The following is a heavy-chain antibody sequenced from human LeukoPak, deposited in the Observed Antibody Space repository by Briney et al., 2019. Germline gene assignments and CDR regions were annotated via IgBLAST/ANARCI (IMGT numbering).Heavy chain of an antibody. CDR2: IYYSGST. D-gene: IGHD3-10*01. Sequence: SETLSLTCTVSGGXVSSGSYYWSWIRQPPGKGLEWIGYIYYSGSTNYNPSLKSRVTISVDTSKNQFSLKLSSVTAADTAVYYCARSHYYGSGDFDYWGQGTLVTVSS. V-gene: IGHV4-61*01. CDR1: GGXVSSGSYY. CDR3: ARSHYYGSGDFDY. J-gene: IGHJ4*02.